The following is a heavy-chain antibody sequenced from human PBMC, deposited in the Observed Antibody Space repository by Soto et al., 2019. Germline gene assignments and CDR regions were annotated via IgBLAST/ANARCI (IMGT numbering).Heavy chain of an antibody. CDR3: ARDGPKIYSGYLEYYYYGMDV. CDR2: IKQDGSEK. CDR1: GFTFSSYW. D-gene: IGHD5-12*01. Sequence: PGGSLRLSCAASGFTFSSYWMSWVRQAPGKGLEWVANIKQDGSEKYYVDSVKGRFTISRDNAKNSLYLQMNSLRAEDTAVYYCARDGPKIYSGYLEYYYYGMDVWGQGTKATVSS. J-gene: IGHJ6*02. V-gene: IGHV3-7*03.